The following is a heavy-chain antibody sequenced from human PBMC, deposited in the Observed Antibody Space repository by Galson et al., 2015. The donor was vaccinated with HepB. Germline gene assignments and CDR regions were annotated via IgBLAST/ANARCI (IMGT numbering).Heavy chain of an antibody. CDR3: ARTARAGNTGYSFDI. CDR1: GFTVSNNY. J-gene: IGHJ3*02. D-gene: IGHD5-12*01. CDR2: ISSGGST. V-gene: IGHV3-53*01. Sequence: SLRLSCAASGFTVSNNYMSWVRQAPGKGLKWVSIISSGGSTFYADSVKGRLTISRDTSKNTLYLQMDSLRAEDTAMYYCARTARAGNTGYSFDIWGQGTMVTVSS.